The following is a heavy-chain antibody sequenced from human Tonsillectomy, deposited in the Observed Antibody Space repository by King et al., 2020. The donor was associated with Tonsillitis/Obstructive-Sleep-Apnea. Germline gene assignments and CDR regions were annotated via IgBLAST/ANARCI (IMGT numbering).Heavy chain of an antibody. J-gene: IGHJ6*02. D-gene: IGHD3-10*01. CDR1: GYSFTNYW. CDR2: IYPGDSDT. V-gene: IGHV5-51*03. CDR3: ALELLGRTGGGSGSSLSYGLDV. Sequence: VQLVESGAEVKKPGESLKISCKVSGYSFTNYWIAWVRQMPGKGLEWMGIIYPGDSDTRYSPSFQGQVTISADKSISTAYLQWSSLKASDTAMFYCALELLGRTGGGSGSSLSYGLDVWGQGTTVTVSS.